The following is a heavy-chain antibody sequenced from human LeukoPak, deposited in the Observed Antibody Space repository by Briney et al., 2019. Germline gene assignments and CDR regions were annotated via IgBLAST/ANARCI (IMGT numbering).Heavy chain of an antibody. D-gene: IGHD3-16*01. CDR2: IYYSGST. CDR3: ARLDSIHLITY. CDR1: GGSISGSSYF. J-gene: IGHJ4*02. Sequence: SETLSLTCAVSGGSISGSSYFWGWIRQPPGKGLEWIGTIYYSGSTYYNPSLKSRVTISVDTSKNQFSLKLSSVTAADTAVYYCARLDSIHLITYWGQGTPVTVSS. V-gene: IGHV4-39*01.